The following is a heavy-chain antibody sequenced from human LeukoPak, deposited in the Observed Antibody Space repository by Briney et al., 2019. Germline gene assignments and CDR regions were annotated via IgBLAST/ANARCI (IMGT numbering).Heavy chain of an antibody. Sequence: SETLSLTCSVSGGSLKSPDSYWSWIRQPPGEGLEWIGNVYYIGTTTYNSSLKSRVTISVDTSKNQFSLMLSSVTAADTAVYYCARDPLGYYPTLWGQGTLVTVSS. J-gene: IGHJ4*02. CDR1: GGSLKSPDSY. D-gene: IGHD3-22*01. CDR2: VYYIGTT. V-gene: IGHV4-61*08. CDR3: ARDPLGYYPTL.